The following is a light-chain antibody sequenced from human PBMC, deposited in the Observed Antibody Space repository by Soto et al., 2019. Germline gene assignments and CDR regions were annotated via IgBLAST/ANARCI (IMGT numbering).Light chain of an antibody. Sequence: IVMTQSPATLSVSPGETATLSCRASHSAGHNLAWYQQKPGQTPRLLIYGASTRATGIPVRFIGSGSGTEFTPPISSLQSEDFAVYYCQHYSNWAITFGQGTRLEIK. J-gene: IGKJ5*01. CDR2: GAS. CDR3: QHYSNWAIT. CDR1: HSAGHN. V-gene: IGKV3-15*01.